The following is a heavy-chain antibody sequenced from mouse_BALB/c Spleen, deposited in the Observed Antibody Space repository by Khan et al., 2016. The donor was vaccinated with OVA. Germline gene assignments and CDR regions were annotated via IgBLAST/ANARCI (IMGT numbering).Heavy chain of an antibody. D-gene: IGHD2-10*02. V-gene: IGHV3-2*02. CDR2: ISYSGNT. J-gene: IGHJ2*01. Sequence: EVKLLESGPGLVKPSQSLSLTCTVTGYSITSDYAWNWIRQFPGNGLEWMGFISYSGNTNYNPSLKSRTSVTRDTSKNQFFLQLNSVTTEDTATYYCARMYGGDFDYWGQGTTLTVSS. CDR3: ARMYGGDFDY. CDR1: GYSITSDYA.